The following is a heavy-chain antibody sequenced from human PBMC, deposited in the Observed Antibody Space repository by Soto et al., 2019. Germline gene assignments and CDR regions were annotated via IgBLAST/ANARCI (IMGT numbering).Heavy chain of an antibody. CDR2: INHSGST. D-gene: IGHD3-10*01. J-gene: IGHJ5*02. V-gene: IGHV4-34*01. Sequence: ASETLSLTYAVYGGSFSGYYWSWIRQPPGKGLEWIGEINHSGSTNYNPSLKSRVTISVDTSKNQFSLKLSSVTDAETAVYYCARRKSPILPRGSWFDPWGQGTLVTVSS. CDR3: ARRKSPILPRGSWFDP. CDR1: GGSFSGYY.